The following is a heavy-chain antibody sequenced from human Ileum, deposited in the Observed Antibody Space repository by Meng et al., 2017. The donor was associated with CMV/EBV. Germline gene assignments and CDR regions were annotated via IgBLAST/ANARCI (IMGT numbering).Heavy chain of an antibody. D-gene: IGHD3-16*01. CDR1: GDSITSFY. CDR3: ARGPGGFGDFNFDY. J-gene: IGHJ4*02. V-gene: IGHV4-4*07. CDR2: IYHGGST. Sequence: QGQLQESGHGLVKPSETLSLTCTVSGDSITSFYWSWIRQPAGKALEWIGRIYHGGSTNYNPSLKSRVTLSVDTSKNQFSMRLTSVTAADTAVYYCARGPGGFGDFNFDYWGQGTLVTVSS.